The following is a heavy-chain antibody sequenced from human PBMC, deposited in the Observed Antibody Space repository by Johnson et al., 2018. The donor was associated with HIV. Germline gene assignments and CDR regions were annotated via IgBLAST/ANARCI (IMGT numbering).Heavy chain of an antibody. CDR2: INQDGSEK. V-gene: IGHV3-7*05. CDR3: ARLIAVVIDGFDI. Sequence: VQLVESGGGVVQPGRSLRLSCAASGFTFSNYWMSWVRQAPGKGLEWVANINQDGSEKYFVDSVKGRFTISRDNAKNSLYLQMNTLRAEDTAVYYCARLIAVVIDGFDIWGQGTMVTVSA. J-gene: IGHJ3*02. D-gene: IGHD3-22*01. CDR1: GFTFSNYW.